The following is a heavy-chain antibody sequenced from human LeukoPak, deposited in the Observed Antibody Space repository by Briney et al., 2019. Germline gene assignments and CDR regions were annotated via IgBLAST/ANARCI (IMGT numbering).Heavy chain of an antibody. CDR1: GGSFSGYY. V-gene: IGHV4-34*01. D-gene: IGHD6-6*01. J-gene: IGHJ5*02. CDR2: INHSGST. Sequence: PSETLSLTCAVYGGSFSGYYWSWIRHPPGKGLEWIGEINHSGSTNHNPSLKSRVTISVDTSKNQFSLKLSSVTAADTAVYYCARGFIAARRGSWFDPWGQGTLVTVSS. CDR3: ARGFIAARRGSWFDP.